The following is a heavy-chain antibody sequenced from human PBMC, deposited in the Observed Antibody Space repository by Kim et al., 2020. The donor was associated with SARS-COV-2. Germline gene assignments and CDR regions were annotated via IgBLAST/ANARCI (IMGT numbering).Heavy chain of an antibody. CDR2: ISSSSSTI. D-gene: IGHD1-26*01. Sequence: GGSLRLSCAASGFTFSSYSMNWVRQAPGKGLEWVSYISSSSSTIYYADSVKGRFTISRDNAKNSLYLQMNSLRDEDTAVYYCARVEWELLDYFDYWVQGTLVTVSS. V-gene: IGHV3-48*02. J-gene: IGHJ4*02. CDR1: GFTFSSYS. CDR3: ARVEWELLDYFDY.